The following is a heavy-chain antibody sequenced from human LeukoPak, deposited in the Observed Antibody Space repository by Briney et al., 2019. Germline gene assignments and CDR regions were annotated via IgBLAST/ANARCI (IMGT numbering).Heavy chain of an antibody. CDR2: INPYSGGT. CDR3: AREGGCSSTSCYYTY. D-gene: IGHD2-2*01. V-gene: IGHV1-2*02. J-gene: IGHJ4*02. CDR1: GYTFTGYY. Sequence: ASVKVSCKASGYTFTGYYMHWVRQAPGQGLEWMGWINPYSGGTNYAQKFQGRVTMTREASISTAYMQLRRLGSDDTAVYYCAREGGCSSTSCYYTYWGQGTLVTVSS.